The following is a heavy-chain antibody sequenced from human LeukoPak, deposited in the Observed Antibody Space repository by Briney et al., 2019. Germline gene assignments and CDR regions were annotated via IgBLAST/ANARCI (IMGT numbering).Heavy chain of an antibody. Sequence: SETLSLTCTVSGGSISTSNYYWGWIRQPPGKGLEWIGCIYYSGSTNYNPSLKSRVTISVATSKNQFSLKLNSVTAADTAVYYCARTTEGYCRSTSCYGFYYSYYMDVWGKGTTVTVSS. D-gene: IGHD2-2*01. J-gene: IGHJ6*03. CDR3: ARTTEGYCRSTSCYGFYYSYYMDV. CDR1: GGSISTSNYY. V-gene: IGHV4-61*05. CDR2: IYYSGST.